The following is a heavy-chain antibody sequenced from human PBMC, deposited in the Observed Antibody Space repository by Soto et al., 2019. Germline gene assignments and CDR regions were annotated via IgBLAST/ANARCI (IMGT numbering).Heavy chain of an antibody. J-gene: IGHJ4*02. CDR3: AKDLGEVVVFYYFDY. V-gene: IGHV3-30*18. CDR1: GFTFSSYG. CDR2: ISYDGSNK. Sequence: QVQLVESGGGVVQPGRSLRLSCAASGFTFSSYGMHWVRQAPGKGLEWVAVISYDGSNKYYGDSVKGRFTISRDNSKNTLNLQMNSLRAEDTAVYYCAKDLGEVVVFYYFDYWGQGTLVTVSS. D-gene: IGHD2-2*01.